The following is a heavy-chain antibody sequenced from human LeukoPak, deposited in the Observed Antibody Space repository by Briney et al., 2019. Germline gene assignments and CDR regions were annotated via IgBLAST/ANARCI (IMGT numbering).Heavy chain of an antibody. D-gene: IGHD3-22*01. CDR3: VRASGTDSSGYLQIDY. Sequence: GGSLRLSCAAFGFTFSRSWMHWVRQAPGKGLVWLSRINSDGGDTTYADSVKGRFTISRDNAKNTLYLQMNSLRAEDTAMYYCVRASGTDSSGYLQIDYWGQGTLVTVSS. V-gene: IGHV3-74*01. CDR2: INSDGGDT. CDR1: GFTFSRSW. J-gene: IGHJ4*02.